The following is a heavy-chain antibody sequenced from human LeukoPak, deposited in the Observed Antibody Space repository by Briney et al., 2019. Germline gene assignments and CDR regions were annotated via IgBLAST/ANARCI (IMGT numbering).Heavy chain of an antibody. Sequence: PGGSLRLSCAASGFTFSSYGMHWVRQAPGRGLEWVAVISYDGSNKYYADSVKGRFTISRDNSKNTLYLQMNSLRAEDTAVYYCAKDYLLEVPAADGTNWFDPWGQGTLVTVSS. D-gene: IGHD2-2*01. V-gene: IGHV3-30*18. J-gene: IGHJ5*02. CDR3: AKDYLLEVPAADGTNWFDP. CDR2: ISYDGSNK. CDR1: GFTFSSYG.